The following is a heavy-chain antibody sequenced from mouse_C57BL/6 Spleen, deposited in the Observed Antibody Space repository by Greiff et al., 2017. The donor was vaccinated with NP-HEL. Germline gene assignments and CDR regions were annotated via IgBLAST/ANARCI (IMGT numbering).Heavy chain of an antibody. CDR1: GFNIKDYY. CDR2: IDPEAGET. D-gene: IGHD1-1*01. CDR3: ARDYGRSPYWYCDV. J-gene: IGHJ1*03. Sequence: EVQLQQSGAELVKPGASVKLSCTASGFNIKDYYMHWVKQRTEQGLEWIGRIDPEAGETKYAPKFQGQATITADTSSNTAYLQLSSLTAEDTAVYYGARDYGRSPYWYCDVWGTGTTVTVAS. V-gene: IGHV14-2*01.